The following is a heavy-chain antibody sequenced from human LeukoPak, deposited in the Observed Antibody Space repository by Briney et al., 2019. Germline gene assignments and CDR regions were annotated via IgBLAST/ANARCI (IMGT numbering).Heavy chain of an antibody. CDR2: IRSKAYGGTT. J-gene: IGHJ4*02. Sequence: GGSLRLSCTASGFTFGDYAMSWFRQAPGKGLEWVGFIRSKAYGGTTEYAASVKGRFTISRDDSKSIAYLQMNSLKTEDTAVYYCTRVGLVVVSAPFDYWGQGTLVTVSS. CDR1: GFTFGDYA. V-gene: IGHV3-49*03. D-gene: IGHD2-21*02. CDR3: TRVGLVVVSAPFDY.